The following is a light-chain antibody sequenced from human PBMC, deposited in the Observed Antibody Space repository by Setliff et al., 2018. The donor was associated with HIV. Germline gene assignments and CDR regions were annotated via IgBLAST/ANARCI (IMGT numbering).Light chain of an antibody. Sequence: ALAQPASVSGSPGQSITISCTGTSSDVGLYNFVSWYQQHPGKVPKLIIYDVTNRPSGISHRFSGAKSGNTASLTISGLQADDEADYYFSSFRTSRKFVFGTGTKVTVL. CDR1: SSDVGLYNF. V-gene: IGLV2-14*01. CDR2: DVT. CDR3: SSFRTSRKFV. J-gene: IGLJ1*01.